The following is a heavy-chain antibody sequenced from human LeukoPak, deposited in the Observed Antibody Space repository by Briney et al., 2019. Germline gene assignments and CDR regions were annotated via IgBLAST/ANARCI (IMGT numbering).Heavy chain of an antibody. V-gene: IGHV3-23*01. D-gene: IGHD4-17*01. CDR2: ISGSGGST. J-gene: IGHJ4*02. Sequence: GGTLRLSCAASGFTFSSYGMSWVRQAPGKGLEWVSAISGSGGSTYYADSVKGRFTISRDNSKNTLYLQMNSLRAEDTAVYYCAKDLVRTVTTVFDYWGQGTLVTVSS. CDR1: GFTFSSYG. CDR3: AKDLVRTVTTVFDY.